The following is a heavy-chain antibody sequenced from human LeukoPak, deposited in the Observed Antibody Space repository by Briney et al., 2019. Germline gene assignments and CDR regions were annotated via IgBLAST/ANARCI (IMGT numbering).Heavy chain of an antibody. D-gene: IGHD3-10*01. Sequence: PGGSLRLSCAASGFTFSSYSMNWVRQAPGKGLEWVSYISSSSSTICYADSVKGRFTISRDNSKNTLYLQMNSLRAEDTAVYYCAKDPDYYGSGSYHYFDYWGQGTLVTVSS. CDR1: GFTFSSYS. J-gene: IGHJ4*02. V-gene: IGHV3-48*01. CDR2: ISSSSSTI. CDR3: AKDPDYYGSGSYHYFDY.